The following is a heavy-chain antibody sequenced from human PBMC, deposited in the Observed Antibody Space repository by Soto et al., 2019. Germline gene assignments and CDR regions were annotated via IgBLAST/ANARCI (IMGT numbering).Heavy chain of an antibody. D-gene: IGHD6-19*01. Sequence: EVQLMESGGGLVQPGGSLRLSCVASGFTFSTYSMNWVRLAPVKGLEWVSYISSGSSSIYYADSVKGRFTISRDNAKNSLYLQMNSLRDEDTAVYYCARGGYSGGWSYFDYWGQGTLVTVSS. CDR3: ARGGYSGGWSYFDY. CDR2: ISSGSSSI. J-gene: IGHJ4*02. V-gene: IGHV3-48*02. CDR1: GFTFSTYS.